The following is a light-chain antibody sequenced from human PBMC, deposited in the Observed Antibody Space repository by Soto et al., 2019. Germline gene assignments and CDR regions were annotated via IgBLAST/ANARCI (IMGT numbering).Light chain of an antibody. Sequence: DIPMTQSPSTLSASVGDRVTITCRASQSISTWLAWYQQKPGKAPKLLIYKASSLESGVPSSFSGSGSGTEFALTISSLQPDDFATYYCQQYNIYSWTFGQGTKVEIK. CDR1: QSISTW. CDR2: KAS. CDR3: QQYNIYSWT. V-gene: IGKV1-5*03. J-gene: IGKJ1*01.